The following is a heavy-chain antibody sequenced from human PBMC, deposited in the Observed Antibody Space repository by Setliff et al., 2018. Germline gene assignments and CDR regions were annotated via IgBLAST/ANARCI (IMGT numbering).Heavy chain of an antibody. D-gene: IGHD4-17*01. CDR1: GYIFTRYR. V-gene: IGHV1-18*01. J-gene: IGHJ4*01. Sequence: ASVKVSCKASGYIFTRYRITWVRQSPGQGLEWMGWISPRNDDTGYAQKFKGRVTLTTDTSTNTAYMELRSLRSDDTAVYYCARRSGDRGMTTGWPDDFDYWGRGTLVTVCS. CDR2: ISPRNDDT. CDR3: ARRSGDRGMTTGWPDDFDY.